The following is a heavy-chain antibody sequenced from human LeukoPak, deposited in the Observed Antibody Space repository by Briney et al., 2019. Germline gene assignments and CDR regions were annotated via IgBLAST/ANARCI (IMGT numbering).Heavy chain of an antibody. CDR2: IYWDDDK. CDR1: GFSLSTRGVG. Sequence: SGPTLVNPTQTLTLTCTFSGFSLSTRGVGVGWIRQPPGKALEWLALIYWDDDKRYSPSLKSRLTITKDTSKNQVVLTMTNMDPVDTATYYCAHAGGGYAGTDAFDIWGQGTMVTVSS. CDR3: AHAGGGYAGTDAFDI. V-gene: IGHV2-5*02. J-gene: IGHJ3*02. D-gene: IGHD5-18*01.